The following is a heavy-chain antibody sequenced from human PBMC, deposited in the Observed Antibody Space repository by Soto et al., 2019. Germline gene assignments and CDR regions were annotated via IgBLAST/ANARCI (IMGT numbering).Heavy chain of an antibody. V-gene: IGHV4-59*08. CDR2: IYYSGST. CDR1: GGSISSYY. CDR3: ARRYRGTLDY. D-gene: IGHD2-15*01. Sequence: SETLSLTCTVSGGSISSYYWSWIRQPPGRGLEWIGYIYYSGSTNYNPSLKSRVTISVDTSKNQFSLKLSSVTAADTAVYYCARRYRGTLDYWGQGTLVTVSS. J-gene: IGHJ4*02.